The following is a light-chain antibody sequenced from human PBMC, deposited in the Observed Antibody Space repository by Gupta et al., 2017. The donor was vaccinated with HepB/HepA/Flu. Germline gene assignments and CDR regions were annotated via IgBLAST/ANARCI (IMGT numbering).Light chain of an antibody. CDR2: GAS. CDR1: QSVSSNY. CDR3: QQYGSSPLT. V-gene: IGKV3-20*01. J-gene: IGKJ4*01. Sequence: IVLTQSPGTLSLSPGERATLSCRASQSVSSNYLAWYQQKPGQAPRLLIYGASSRATGIPDRCSGSGSGTDFTLTSIRLEPEDFAVYYCQQYGSSPLTFGGGSKVEIK.